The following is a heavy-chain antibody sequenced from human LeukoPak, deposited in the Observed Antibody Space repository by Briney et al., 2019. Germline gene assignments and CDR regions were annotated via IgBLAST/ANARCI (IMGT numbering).Heavy chain of an antibody. CDR3: AGGYSSRYFDY. J-gene: IGHJ4*02. D-gene: IGHD6-13*01. CDR1: GFTVSSNY. CDR2: IYSGGST. V-gene: IGHV3-66*01. Sequence: PGGSLRLSCAASGFTVSSNYMSWVRQAPGKGLEWVSAIYSGGSTYYADSVKGRFTISRDNSKNTLYLQMNSLRAEDTAVYYCAGGYSSRYFDYWGQGTLVTVSS.